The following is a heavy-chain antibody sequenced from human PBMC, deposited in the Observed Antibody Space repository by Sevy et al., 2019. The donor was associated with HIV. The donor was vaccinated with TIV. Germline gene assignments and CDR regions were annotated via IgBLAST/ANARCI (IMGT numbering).Heavy chain of an antibody. Sequence: GGSLRLSCAASGFIFRSYVMSWVRQAPGKGLEWVSTISGSGGSTYYADSVKGRSTISRDNSNNPLFWEMNSLRADDTAVYYGVGIVTAGRDYWGQGTLVTVSS. CDR1: GFIFRSYV. CDR3: VGIVTAGRDY. D-gene: IGHD6-13*01. V-gene: IGHV3-23*01. CDR2: ISGSGGST. J-gene: IGHJ4*02.